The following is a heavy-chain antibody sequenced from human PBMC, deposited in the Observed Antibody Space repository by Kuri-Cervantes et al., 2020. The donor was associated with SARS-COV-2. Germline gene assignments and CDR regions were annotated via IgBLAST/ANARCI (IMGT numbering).Heavy chain of an antibody. CDR1: GGSFSGYQ. CDR2: INDSGAT. D-gene: IGHD6-6*01. Sequence: GSLRLSCAVYGGSFSGYQWSWIRQTPGMGLEWIGQINDSGATKYNPSLKSRVIVSMDKSKNQFSLKLSSVTAADTAVYYCARGNSSSGFDYWGQGTLVTVSS. CDR3: ARGNSSSGFDY. V-gene: IGHV4-34*01. J-gene: IGHJ4*02.